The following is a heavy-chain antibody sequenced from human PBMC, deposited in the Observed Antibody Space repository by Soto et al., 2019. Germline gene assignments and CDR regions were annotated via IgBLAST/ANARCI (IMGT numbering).Heavy chain of an antibody. CDR2: IYYSGST. CDR1: GGSIGSYY. V-gene: IGHV4-59*08. Sequence: QVQLQESGPGLVKPSETLSLTCSVSGGSIGSYYWSWIRQPPGKGLEWIGYIYYSGSTNYTPSLKSRDTISVYTSKNQFSLKLSSVTAADTAVYYCARGGWRQIDYWGQGTLVTVSS. J-gene: IGHJ4*02. CDR3: ARGGWRQIDY. D-gene: IGHD3-3*01.